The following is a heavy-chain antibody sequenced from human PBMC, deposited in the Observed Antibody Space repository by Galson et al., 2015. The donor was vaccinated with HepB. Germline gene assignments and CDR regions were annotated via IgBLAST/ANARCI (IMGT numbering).Heavy chain of an antibody. CDR1: GGTFSRYA. Sequence: SVKVSCKASGGTFSRYAISWVRQAPGQGLEWMGGIIPILGTANYAQKFQGRVTITADESTSTAYMELSSLRSEDTAVYYCARASNAYYDFWSGHYYGMDVWGQGTTVPGSS. CDR3: ARASNAYYDFWSGHYYGMDV. CDR2: IIPILGTA. J-gene: IGHJ6*02. V-gene: IGHV1-69*13. D-gene: IGHD3-3*01.